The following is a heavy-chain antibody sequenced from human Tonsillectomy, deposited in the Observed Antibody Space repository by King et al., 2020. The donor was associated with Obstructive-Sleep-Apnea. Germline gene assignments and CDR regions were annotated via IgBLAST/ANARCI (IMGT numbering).Heavy chain of an antibody. CDR2: VSYDGNDK. J-gene: IGHJ4*02. CDR1: GFTFIIYG. D-gene: IGHD4-23*01. V-gene: IGHV3-30*18. CDR3: TKDLGYGGNGTDY. Sequence: VQLVESGGGVVQPGSSLRLSCAASGFTFIIYGMHWCRQAPGKGLEWVAVVSYDGNDKYYADSVKGRFTLSRDNSKNTLYLQMNSLRAEHTAVYYCTKDLGYGGNGTDYWGQGTLVTVSS.